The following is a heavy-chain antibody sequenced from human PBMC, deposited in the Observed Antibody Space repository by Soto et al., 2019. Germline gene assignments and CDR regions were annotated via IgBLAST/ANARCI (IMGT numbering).Heavy chain of an antibody. V-gene: IGHV3-74*01. CDR2: INTDGSVT. J-gene: IGHJ5*01. CDR1: GFTFSTYW. CDR3: AMKALTARSFDS. Sequence: PGGSLRLSCGASGFTFSTYWMHWVRHAPGKGLVWVARINTDGSVTSHADSVKGRFIISRDNAKNALFLQMNSLRDEDTAVYYFAMKALTARSFDSWGQGPLLTRST. D-gene: IGHD2-21*02.